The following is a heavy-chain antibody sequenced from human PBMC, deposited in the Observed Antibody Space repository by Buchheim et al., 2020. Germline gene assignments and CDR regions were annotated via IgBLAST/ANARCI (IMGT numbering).Heavy chain of an antibody. CDR3: AKLWGPAANKADYYYYGMDV. V-gene: IGHV3-23*01. Sequence: EVQLLESGGGLVQPGGSLRLSCAASGFTFSSYAMSWVRQAPGKGLEWVSAISGSGGSTYYADSVKGRFTISRDHSKNTLYWQMNSLRAEDTAVYYCAKLWGPAANKADYYYYGMDVWGQGTT. J-gene: IGHJ6*02. CDR1: GFTFSSYA. D-gene: IGHD2-2*01. CDR2: ISGSGGST.